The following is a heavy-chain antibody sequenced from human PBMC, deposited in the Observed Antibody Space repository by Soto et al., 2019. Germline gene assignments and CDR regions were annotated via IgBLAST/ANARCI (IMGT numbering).Heavy chain of an antibody. CDR1: GGTFRSHA. J-gene: IGHJ6*02. Sequence: QVQLAQYGAEVKKPGSSVKVSCKASGGTFRSHAISWVRQAPGQGLEWMGGIIPMFGTEKYAPKFQGRVTITADESTSTLYMELKSLRPDDTAVYYCARASIVVETCIPGGMDVWGQGTTVTVSS. CDR3: ARASIVVETCIPGGMDV. V-gene: IGHV1-69*01. D-gene: IGHD2-21*02. CDR2: IIPMFGTE.